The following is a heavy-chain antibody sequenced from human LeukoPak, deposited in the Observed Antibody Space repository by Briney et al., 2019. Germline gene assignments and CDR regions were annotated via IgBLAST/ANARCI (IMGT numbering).Heavy chain of an antibody. Sequence: ASVKVSCKSSGYTFTGYYIHWVRQAPGQGLAWMGWINPNNGATTYAQKFQDSVSMTRDTSVSTAYMELRWLRSVDSAVYFCARGSGLPDSNGFHYFDYWGQGTLVAVSS. CDR3: ARGSGLPDSNGFHYFDY. J-gene: IGHJ4*02. D-gene: IGHD3-22*01. V-gene: IGHV1-2*02. CDR2: INPNNGAT. CDR1: GYTFTGYY.